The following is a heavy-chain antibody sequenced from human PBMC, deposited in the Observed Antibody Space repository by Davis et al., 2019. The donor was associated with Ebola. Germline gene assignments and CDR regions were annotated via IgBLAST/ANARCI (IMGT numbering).Heavy chain of an antibody. CDR3: ARDFKYQLDY. J-gene: IGHJ4*02. CDR2: INPNSGGT. Sequence: ASVKVSCKASGGTFSSYAISWVRQAPGQGLEWMGRINPNSGGTNYAQKFQGWVTMTRDTSISTAYMELRSLRSDDTAVYYCARDFKYQLDYWGQGTLVTVSS. V-gene: IGHV1-2*04. CDR1: GGTFSSYA. D-gene: IGHD2-2*01.